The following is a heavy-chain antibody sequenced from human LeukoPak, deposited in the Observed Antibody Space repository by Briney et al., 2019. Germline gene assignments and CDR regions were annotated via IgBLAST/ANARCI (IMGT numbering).Heavy chain of an antibody. Sequence: SETLSLTCTVSGGSISSSSYYWGWIRQPPGKGLEWSGSIYYSGRTYYNPSLKSRVTISVDTSKNEFSLKLSSVTAADTAVYYCARLGAAAGEFDYWGQGTLVTVSS. CDR1: GGSISSSSYY. CDR3: ARLGAAAGEFDY. CDR2: IYYSGRT. D-gene: IGHD6-13*01. J-gene: IGHJ4*02. V-gene: IGHV4-39*01.